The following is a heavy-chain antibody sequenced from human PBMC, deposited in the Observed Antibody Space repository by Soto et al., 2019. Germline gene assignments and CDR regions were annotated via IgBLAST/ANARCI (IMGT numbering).Heavy chain of an antibody. D-gene: IGHD2-15*01. CDR1: GYSFISYW. CDR2: FYPGDSTS. J-gene: IGHJ3*01. CDR3: ARIIGYCRNNDCSWTFDV. V-gene: IGHV5-51*01. Sequence: PGESLKISCKTSGYSFISYWVAWMRQVPGKGLEWMGTFYPGDSTSTYSPSFQGQVTISVDNSISTAYLQLSSLKPSDTAMYYCARIIGYCRNNDCSWTFDVWGQGTMVTVSS.